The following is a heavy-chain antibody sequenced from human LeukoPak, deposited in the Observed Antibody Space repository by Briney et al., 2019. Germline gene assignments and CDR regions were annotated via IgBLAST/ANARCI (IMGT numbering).Heavy chain of an antibody. Sequence: GGSLRLSCAASGFTFSGSAIHWVRQASGKGLEWLGRIRSKANNYETTYGASVEGRFTISRDDSKNTAYLQMNSLITEDTAVYFCTALGIAAAGMDYWGQGTLVTVSS. CDR3: TALGIAAAGMDY. CDR2: IRSKANNYET. J-gene: IGHJ4*02. D-gene: IGHD6-13*01. V-gene: IGHV3-73*01. CDR1: GFTFSGSA.